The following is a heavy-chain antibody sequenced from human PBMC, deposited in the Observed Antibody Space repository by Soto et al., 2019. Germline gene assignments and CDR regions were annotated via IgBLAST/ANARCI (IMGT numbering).Heavy chain of an antibody. CDR1: RHSFIPYW. J-gene: IGHJ4*02. CDR3: ARHRGYGHEC. D-gene: IGHD5-18*01. V-gene: IGHV5-10-1*01. CDR2: IDPSDSYI. Sequence: GPSLTISCRASRHSFIPYWISWVRQMPGNVLAWMGRIDPSDSYINYSPSFLRHVTISAGKSITTAYLRCSSLRASDTAMYYCARHRGYGHECWGQGTLVTVSS.